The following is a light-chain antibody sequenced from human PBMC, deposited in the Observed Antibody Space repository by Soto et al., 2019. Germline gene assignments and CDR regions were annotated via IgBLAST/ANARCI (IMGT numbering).Light chain of an antibody. CDR1: SRDVGYYNY. J-gene: IGLJ3*02. CDR2: EVA. V-gene: IGLV2-14*01. Sequence: QSVLTQPASVSGSPGQSITISCTGTSRDVGYYNYVSWYQQHPGKAPKLMIYEVANRPSGVSSRFSGSKSGNTASLTISGLQAEDEADYYCSSYTIATTRVFGGGTKLTVL. CDR3: SSYTIATTRV.